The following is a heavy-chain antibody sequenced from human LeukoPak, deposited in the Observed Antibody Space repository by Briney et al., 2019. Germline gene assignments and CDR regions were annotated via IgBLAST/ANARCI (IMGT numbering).Heavy chain of an antibody. Sequence: GGSLTLSRADSGFTFSRYVMSWVGQAPGKGREGVAGISGSGGSTYYADSLNGRFTISRDNSKITLYLQMNSLRAEDTAVYYCATVPPGNKAVACNSCVYWGPGALVTVSS. D-gene: IGHD6-19*01. CDR2: ISGSGGST. J-gene: IGHJ4*02. V-gene: IGHV3-23*01. CDR1: GFTFSRYV. CDR3: ATVPPGNKAVACNSCVY.